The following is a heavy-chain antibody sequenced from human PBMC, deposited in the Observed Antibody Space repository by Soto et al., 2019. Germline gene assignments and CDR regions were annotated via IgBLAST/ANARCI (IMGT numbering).Heavy chain of an antibody. Sequence: QVQLVQSGAELKKPGSSVKVSCSASGVTLSSYAFTWVRQAPGQGLEWMGNIIPVFRTSNYAQGFQGRLTISADESTNTIYLELSSLTSEDTAVYFCAKDGSWDGGGGESWGQGTLDIVSS. CDR2: IIPVFRTS. J-gene: IGHJ4*02. CDR1: GVTLSSYA. CDR3: AKDGSWDGGGGES. V-gene: IGHV1-69*18. D-gene: IGHD3-16*01.